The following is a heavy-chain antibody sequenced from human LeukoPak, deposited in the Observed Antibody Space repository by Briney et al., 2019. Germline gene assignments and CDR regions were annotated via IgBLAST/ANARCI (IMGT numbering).Heavy chain of an antibody. V-gene: IGHV4-59*01. CDR1: GGSISSYY. D-gene: IGHD3-10*01. CDR3: ARVRGAAFDI. CDR2: IYYSGST. J-gene: IGHJ3*02. Sequence: PSETLSLTCTVSGGSISSYYWSWIRQPPGKGLEWIGYIYYSGSTNYNPSLKSRVTISVDTSKNQFSLKLSSVTAADTAVYYCARVRGAAFDIWGQGTMVTVSS.